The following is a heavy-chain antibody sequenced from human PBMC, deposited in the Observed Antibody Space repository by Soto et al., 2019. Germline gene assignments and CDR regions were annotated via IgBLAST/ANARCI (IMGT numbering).Heavy chain of an antibody. J-gene: IGHJ6*02. V-gene: IGHV3-30-3*01. Sequence: PGGSLRLSCAASGFTFSSHWMHWVRQAPGKGLEWVAVITYDGSNKYYADSVKGRFTISRDNSKNTLYLQMNSLRAEDTAVYYCARGANATYYYYYGMDVWGQGTTVTVSS. CDR2: ITYDGSNK. CDR3: ARGANATYYYYYGMDV. CDR1: GFTFSSHW.